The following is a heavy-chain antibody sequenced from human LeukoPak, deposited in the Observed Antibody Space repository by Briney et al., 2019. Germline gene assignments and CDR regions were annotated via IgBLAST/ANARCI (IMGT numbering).Heavy chain of an antibody. CDR2: ISGSGGST. Sequence: GGSLRLSCAASEFTFSSCAMSWVRQAPGEGLEWVSVISGSGGSTYYADSVKGRFTISRDNSKNTLYLQMNSLRAEDTAVYYCARDAPDNDYYYMDVWGKGTTVTVSS. V-gene: IGHV3-23*01. CDR3: ARDAPDNDYYYMDV. CDR1: EFTFSSCA. D-gene: IGHD2-8*01. J-gene: IGHJ6*03.